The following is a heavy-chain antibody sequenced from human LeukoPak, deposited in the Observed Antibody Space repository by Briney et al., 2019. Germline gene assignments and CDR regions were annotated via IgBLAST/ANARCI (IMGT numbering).Heavy chain of an antibody. CDR3: ARPGQNMIVVDLHYFDY. CDR1: AGSFSRYY. Sequence: WETLTLTCAIYAGSFSRYYWGWIRQHPGKGLEWIGSICYSGSTYYNPSLKSRVTISVDTSKNQFSLKLSSVTAADTAVYYCARPGQNMIVVDLHYFDYWRQGTLVTVSS. V-gene: IGHV4-39*01. CDR2: ICYSGST. D-gene: IGHD3-22*01. J-gene: IGHJ4*02.